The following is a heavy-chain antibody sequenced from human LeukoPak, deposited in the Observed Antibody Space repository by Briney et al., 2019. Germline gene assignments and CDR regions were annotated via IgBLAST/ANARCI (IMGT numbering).Heavy chain of an antibody. D-gene: IGHD3-9*01. Sequence: SETLSLTCTVSGGSVSSFYWSWIRQPAGKGLEWIGRIYTSGNTKYNPSLKSRVTMSVDTSKNQFSLKLSSVTVADTAVYYCARSGYFDWLSYDYWGQGTLVTVSS. CDR2: IYTSGNT. CDR1: GGSVSSFY. J-gene: IGHJ4*02. CDR3: ARSGYFDWLSYDY. V-gene: IGHV4-4*07.